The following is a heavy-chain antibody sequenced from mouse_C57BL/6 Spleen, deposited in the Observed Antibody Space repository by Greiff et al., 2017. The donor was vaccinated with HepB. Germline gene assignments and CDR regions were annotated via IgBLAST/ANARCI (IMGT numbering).Heavy chain of an antibody. J-gene: IGHJ2*01. D-gene: IGHD4-1*01. CDR2: IYPGGGYT. V-gene: IGHV1-63*01. CDR1: GYTFTNYW. Sequence: VQLQQSGAELVRPGTSVKMSCKASGYTFTNYWIGWAKQRPGHGLEWIGDIYPGGGYTNYNEKFKGKATLTADKSSSTAYMQFSSLTSEDSAIYYGARWGTGPFDYWGQGTTLTVSS. CDR3: ARWGTGPFDY.